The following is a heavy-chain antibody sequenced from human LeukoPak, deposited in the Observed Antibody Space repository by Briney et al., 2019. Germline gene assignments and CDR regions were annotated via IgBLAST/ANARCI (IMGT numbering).Heavy chain of an antibody. CDR2: INLDGSEK. CDR1: GFSFSWYW. CDR3: ARVGGVYGSWFDP. J-gene: IGHJ5*02. V-gene: IGHV3-7*01. D-gene: IGHD3-16*01. Sequence: GGSLRLSCAASGFSFSWYWMSWVRQAPGKGLEWVASINLDGSEKYYVESVEGRFTISRDNAENSLHLQTNSLRDEDTAVYYCARVGGVYGSWFDPWGQGTLVT.